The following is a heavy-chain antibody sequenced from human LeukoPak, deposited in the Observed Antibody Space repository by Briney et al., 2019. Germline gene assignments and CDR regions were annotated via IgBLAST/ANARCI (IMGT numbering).Heavy chain of an antibody. CDR2: INWNGGST. V-gene: IGHV3-20*04. J-gene: IGHJ4*02. CDR3: ARGYDSSGYYFDY. D-gene: IGHD3-22*01. Sequence: SGGSLRLSCAASGFTFSSYGMSWVRQAPGKGLEWVSGINWNGGSTGYADSVKGRFTISRDNAKSSLYLQMNSLRAEDTALYYCARGYDSSGYYFDYWGQGTLVTVSS. CDR1: GFTFSSYG.